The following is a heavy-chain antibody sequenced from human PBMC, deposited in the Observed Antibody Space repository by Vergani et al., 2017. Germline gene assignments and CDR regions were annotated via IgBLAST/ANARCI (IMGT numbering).Heavy chain of an antibody. J-gene: IGHJ4*02. CDR2: IWYDGSNK. D-gene: IGHD3-16*01. CDR3: APFKSGGVDY. V-gene: IGHV3-33*01. CDR1: GFTFSSYG. Sequence: QVQLVESGGGVVQPGRSLRLSCAASGFTFSSYGMHWVRQAPGKGLEWVAVIWYDGSNKYYADSVKGRFTISRDNSKNTLYLQMNSLRAEDTAVYYCAPFKSGGVDYWGQGTLVTVSS.